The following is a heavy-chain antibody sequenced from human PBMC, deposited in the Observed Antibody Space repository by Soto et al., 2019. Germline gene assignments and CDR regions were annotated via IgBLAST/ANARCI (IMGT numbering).Heavy chain of an antibody. CDR3: ARIGGYHGPLDY. Sequence: PSETLSLTCSVSGVSISSYFWSWIRQAPGRGLEWIGYTYNRGSTNYSPSLKSRVAISLDTSENQFSLKVNSVTAADTAVYYCARIGGYHGPLDYWGQGTPVTVSS. D-gene: IGHD6-25*01. CDR2: TYNRGST. V-gene: IGHV4-59*01. CDR1: GVSISSYF. J-gene: IGHJ4*02.